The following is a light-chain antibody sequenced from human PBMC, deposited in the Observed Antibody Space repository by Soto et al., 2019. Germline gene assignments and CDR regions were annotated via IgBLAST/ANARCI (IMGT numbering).Light chain of an antibody. J-gene: IGKJ1*01. CDR3: QQFGISPWT. CDR1: RIIGHNY. CDR2: ATS. V-gene: IGKV3-20*01. Sequence: DNVMTQSPDTLSVSPGDRATLSCRASRIIGHNYLAWYQQKRGQPPRLLIYATSTRATGIPDRFSGSGSVTNFTLTISRLEPEDFAVYYCQQFGISPWTFGQGTKVAIK.